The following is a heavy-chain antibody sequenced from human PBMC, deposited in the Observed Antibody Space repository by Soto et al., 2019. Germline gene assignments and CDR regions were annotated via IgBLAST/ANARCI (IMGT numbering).Heavy chain of an antibody. CDR2: IYHSGST. CDR3: ARAIGWFGELLGGYYFDY. CDR1: GGSISSGGYS. J-gene: IGHJ4*02. V-gene: IGHV4-30-2*01. D-gene: IGHD3-10*01. Sequence: QLQLLESGSGLVKPSQTLSLTCAVSGGSISSGGYSWSWIRQPPGKGLEWIGYIYHSGSTYYNPSLKSRVTISVDRSKNQFSLKLSSVTAADTAVYYCARAIGWFGELLGGYYFDYWGQGTLVTVSS.